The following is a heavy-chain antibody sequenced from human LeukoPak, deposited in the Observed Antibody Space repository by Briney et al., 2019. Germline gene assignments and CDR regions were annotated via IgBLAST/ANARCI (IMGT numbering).Heavy chain of an antibody. CDR1: GFTFSSYG. J-gene: IGHJ4*02. V-gene: IGHV3-30*02. CDR3: ARPSPAPRRLLPKYYYGSGSYSAALSD. D-gene: IGHD3-10*01. Sequence: PGGSLRLSCAASGFTFSSYGMHWVRQAPGKGLEWVAFIRYDGSNKYYADSVKGRFTISRDNSKNTLYLQMNSLRAEDTAVYYCARPSPAPRRLLPKYYYGSGSYSAALSDWGQGTLVTVSS. CDR2: IRYDGSNK.